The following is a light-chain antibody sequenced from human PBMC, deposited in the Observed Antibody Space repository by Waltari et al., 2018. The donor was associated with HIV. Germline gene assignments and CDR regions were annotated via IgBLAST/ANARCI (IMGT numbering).Light chain of an antibody. J-gene: IGLJ3*02. CDR3: GTWDSSVGAAV. CDR2: DNT. V-gene: IGLV1-51*01. Sequence: QSVLTQPPSVSAAPGQKVTISCSGRSSNFGSGFVSWYQHLPGAAPRLLPDDNTKRTSGISDRCSGSKSGTSATLGITGLQTGDEADYYGGTWDSSVGAAVFGGGTRLTVL. CDR1: SSNFGSGF.